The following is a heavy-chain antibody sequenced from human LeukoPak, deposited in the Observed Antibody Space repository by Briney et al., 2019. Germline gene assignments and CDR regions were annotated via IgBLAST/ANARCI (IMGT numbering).Heavy chain of an antibody. D-gene: IGHD2-2*02. CDR1: GGSISSYY. CDR2: IHTSGST. J-gene: IGHJ4*02. V-gene: IGHV4-4*07. Sequence: TSETLSLTCTVSGGSISSYYWSWIRQPAGKGLEWIGRIHTSGSTNYNPSLKSRVTMSVDTSKNQFSLKLSSVTAADTAVYYCARVYCSSTSCYTGFDYWGQGTLVTVSS. CDR3: ARVYCSSTSCYTGFDY.